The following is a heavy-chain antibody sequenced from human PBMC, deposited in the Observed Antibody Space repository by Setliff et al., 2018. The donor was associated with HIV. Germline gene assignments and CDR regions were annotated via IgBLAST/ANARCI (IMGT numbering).Heavy chain of an antibody. CDR2: ISTFDRSI. V-gene: IGHV1-18*01. J-gene: IGHJ4*02. D-gene: IGHD3-10*01. CDR3: AREPRMFPEFNNPHPHFDH. CDR1: GYTFNNYG. Sequence: GASVKVSCKDSGYTFNNYGVSWVRQAPGQGLEWMGWISTFDRSINYDDKFEGRITMNTDTSTSTAYMELRGLIYDDTAVYFCAREPRMFPEFNNPHPHFDHWGQGTLVTVSS.